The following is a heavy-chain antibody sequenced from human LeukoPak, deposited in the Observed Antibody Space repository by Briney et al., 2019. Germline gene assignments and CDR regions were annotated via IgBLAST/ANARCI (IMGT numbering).Heavy chain of an antibody. CDR1: GFTFTTYT. J-gene: IGHJ3*02. D-gene: IGHD6-6*01. V-gene: IGHV3-48*01. CDR3: AREYSSSSGRAFDI. CDR2: ISSSSSAI. Sequence: GGSLRLSCAASGFTFTTYTMNWVRQTPGKGLEWVSFISSSSSAIYYADSVKGRFTISRDNAKNSLFLQMNSLRAEGTAVYYCAREYSSSSGRAFDIWGQGTMVTVSS.